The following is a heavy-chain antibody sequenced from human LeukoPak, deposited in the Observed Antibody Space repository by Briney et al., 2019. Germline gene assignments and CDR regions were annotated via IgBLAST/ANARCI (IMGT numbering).Heavy chain of an antibody. D-gene: IGHD5-12*01. Sequence: PGGSLRLSCAASGFTFNTYWMTWVRQAPGKGLEWVANINRDGSEKNYVDSVRGRFTISRDNTKNSLYLQMNSLTVEDTAVYYCGRGPGYRSDYWGQGTLVTVSS. CDR3: GRGPGYRSDY. CDR1: GFTFNTYW. V-gene: IGHV3-7*05. J-gene: IGHJ4*02. CDR2: INRDGSEK.